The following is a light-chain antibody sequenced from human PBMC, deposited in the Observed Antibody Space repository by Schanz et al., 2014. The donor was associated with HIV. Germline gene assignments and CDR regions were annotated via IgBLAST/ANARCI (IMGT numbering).Light chain of an antibody. Sequence: QSALTQPPSASGSPGQSVTISCTGTSSDVTGYNYVSWYQQHPGRAPKLMIYEVSKRPSGVPDRFSGSKSGTSVSLAITGLQADDEADYYCQSYDTSLSVWVFGGGTKLTVL. V-gene: IGLV2-8*01. J-gene: IGLJ3*02. CDR1: SSDVTGYNY. CDR3: QSYDTSLSVWV. CDR2: EVS.